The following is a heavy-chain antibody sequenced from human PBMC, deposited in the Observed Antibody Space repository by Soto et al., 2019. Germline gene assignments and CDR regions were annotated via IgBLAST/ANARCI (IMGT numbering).Heavy chain of an antibody. V-gene: IGHV1-46*01. J-gene: IGHJ6*02. CDR1: GYIFTTYY. CDR3: AREGLIRHAGSAYFGMHV. D-gene: IGHD1-1*01. Sequence: QVQLAQSGAEVKKPGASVKVSCRASGYIFTTYYIHWVRQAHGQGPEWMGVINPSAGSTTYAQKFQVRVTRTWDTSTTTVYMELSRLRSEDTAVYCCAREGLIRHAGSAYFGMHVWRQGTTVTVSS. CDR2: INPSAGST.